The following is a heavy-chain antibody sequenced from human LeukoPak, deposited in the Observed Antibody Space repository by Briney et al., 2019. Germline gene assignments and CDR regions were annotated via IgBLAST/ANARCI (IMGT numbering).Heavy chain of an antibody. CDR2: INTNTGNP. CDR3: ARSGSWGDGYNTRY. V-gene: IGHV7-4-1*02. Sequence: ASVKVSCKASGGTFSSYAISWVRQAPGQGLEWMGWINTNTGNPTYAQGFTGRFVFSLDTSVSTAYLQISSLKAEDTAVYYCARSGSWGDGYNTRYWGQGTLVTVSS. D-gene: IGHD5-24*01. CDR1: GGTFSSYA. J-gene: IGHJ4*02.